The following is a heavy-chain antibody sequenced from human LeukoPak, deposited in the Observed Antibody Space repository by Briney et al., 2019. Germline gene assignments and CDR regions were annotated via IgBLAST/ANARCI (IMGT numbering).Heavy chain of an antibody. CDR3: ARDPQDWGSYHFDY. D-gene: IGHD7-27*01. CDR2: ISYDGSNK. V-gene: IGHV3-30-3*01. J-gene: IGHJ4*02. Sequence: GGSLRLSCAASGFIFNTYAMHWVRQAPGKGLEWVAVISYDGSNKYYADSVKGRFTISIDNSKNTLYLQMNSLRPEDTAVYYCARDPQDWGSYHFDYWGQGTLVTVSS. CDR1: GFIFNTYA.